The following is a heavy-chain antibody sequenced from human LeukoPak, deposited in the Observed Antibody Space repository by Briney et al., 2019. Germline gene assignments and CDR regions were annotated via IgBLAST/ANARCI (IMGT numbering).Heavy chain of an antibody. CDR3: AKDWYNSLNYFDY. CDR1: GFTFSSYA. CDR2: ISATASNT. J-gene: IGHJ4*02. V-gene: IGHV3-23*01. D-gene: IGHD1-1*01. Sequence: GGSLRLSWAASGFTFSSYAMSWVRQAPGKGLEWVSAISATASNTYYADSVKGRFTISRDNSKSTLYLQMNSLRVDDTAVYYCAKDWYNSLNYFDYWGQGSLVTVSS.